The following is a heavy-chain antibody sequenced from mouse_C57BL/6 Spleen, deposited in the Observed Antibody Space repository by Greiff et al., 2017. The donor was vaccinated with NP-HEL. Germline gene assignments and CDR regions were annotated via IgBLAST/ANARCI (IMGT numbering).Heavy chain of an antibody. CDR3: AREVYSNYEGEYFDY. J-gene: IGHJ2*01. CDR1: GYTFTDYN. Sequence: EVQLQQSGPELVKPGASVKIPCKASGYTFTDYNMDWVKQSHGKSLEWIGDINPNNGGTIYNQKFKGKATLTVDKSSSTAYMELRSLTSEDTAVYYCAREVYSNYEGEYFDYWGQGTTLTVSS. D-gene: IGHD2-5*01. V-gene: IGHV1-18*01. CDR2: INPNNGGT.